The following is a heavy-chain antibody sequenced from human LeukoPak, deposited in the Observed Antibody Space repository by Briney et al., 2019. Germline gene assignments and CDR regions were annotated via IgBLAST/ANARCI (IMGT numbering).Heavy chain of an antibody. V-gene: IGHV4-59*01. Sequence: SETLSLTCTVSGGSISSYYWSWIRQPPGKGLEWIGYIYYSGSTNYNPSLKSRVTISVDTSKNQFSLKLSSVTAADTAVYYCARAPEVSSNNQQWLPYYYYGMDVWGQGTTVTVSS. D-gene: IGHD6-19*01. J-gene: IGHJ6*02. CDR3: ARAPEVSSNNQQWLPYYYYGMDV. CDR2: IYYSGST. CDR1: GGSISSYY.